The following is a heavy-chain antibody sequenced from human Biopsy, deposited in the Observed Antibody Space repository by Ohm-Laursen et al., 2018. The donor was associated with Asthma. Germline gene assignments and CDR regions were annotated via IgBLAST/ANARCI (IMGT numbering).Heavy chain of an antibody. CDR3: ARDLGIVGATPDGFNI. V-gene: IGHV4-30-4*02. CDR2: VYSSGST. CDR1: GGSTSSEDYY. J-gene: IGHJ3*02. D-gene: IGHD1-26*01. Sequence: PSDTLSLTCTVSGGSTSSEDYYWTWIRQPPGKGLEWVGYVYSSGSTYYNPSLDSRVMISLDTSKNQFSLSLSSVTAADTAVYFCARDLGIVGATPDGFNIWGQGTLVTVSS.